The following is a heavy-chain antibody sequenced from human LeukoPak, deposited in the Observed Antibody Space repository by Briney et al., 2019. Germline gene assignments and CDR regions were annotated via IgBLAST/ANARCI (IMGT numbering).Heavy chain of an antibody. CDR3: ARDHAPGRGLDALIAAARRGV. D-gene: IGHD6-13*01. CDR1: GFTFSSYS. J-gene: IGHJ4*02. Sequence: GGSLRLSCAASGFTFSSYSMNWVRQAPGKGLEWVSSISSSSSYIYYADSVKGRFTISRDNAKNSLYLQMNSLRAEDTAVYYCARDHAPGRGLDALIAAARRGVWGQGTLVTVSS. CDR2: ISSSSSYI. V-gene: IGHV3-21*01.